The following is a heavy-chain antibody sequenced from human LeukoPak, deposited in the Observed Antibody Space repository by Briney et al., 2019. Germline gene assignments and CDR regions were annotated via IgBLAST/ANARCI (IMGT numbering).Heavy chain of an antibody. CDR2: ISSSSGYI. CDR3: AREDGDNLKGYYFDY. Sequence: GGSLRLSYAASGFTFSGYSMNWVRQAPGKGLEWVSSISSSSGYIYYADSVKGRFTISRDNAKNSLYLQMKSLRAENTAVYYCAREDGDNLKGYYFDYWGQGTLVTVSS. CDR1: GFTFSGYS. V-gene: IGHV3-21*01. J-gene: IGHJ4*02. D-gene: IGHD5-24*01.